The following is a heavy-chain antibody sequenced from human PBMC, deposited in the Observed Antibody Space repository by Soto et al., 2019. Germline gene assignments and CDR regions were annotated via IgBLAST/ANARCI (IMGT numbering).Heavy chain of an antibody. J-gene: IGHJ4*02. CDR2: IYHSGRT. CDR1: GGSINSGGYS. V-gene: IGHV4-30-2*01. D-gene: IGHD2-15*01. CDR3: ARGGGWTFDY. Sequence: SETLSLTCAVSGGSINSGGYSWSWIRQPPGKGLEWIGYIYHSGRTYYNPSLKSRVTISVDRSKNQFSLKLSSVTAADTAVYYCARGGGWTFDYWGQGTLVTVPQ.